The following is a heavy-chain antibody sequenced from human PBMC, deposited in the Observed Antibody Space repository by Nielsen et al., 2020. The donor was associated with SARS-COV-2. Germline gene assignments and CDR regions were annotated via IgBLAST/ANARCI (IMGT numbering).Heavy chain of an antibody. CDR3: ARGTGTTYYYGVGV. CDR1: GDSVSSNSAV. J-gene: IGHJ6*02. CDR2: TYYRSKWSN. D-gene: IGHD1-1*01. V-gene: IGHV6-1*01. Sequence: SETLSPTCAISGDSVSSNSAVWNWIRQSPSRGLEWLGRTYYRSKWSNGYAVSLKSRITINPDTSKNQFFLQLDSVTPEDTAVYYCARGTGTTYYYGVGVWGQGTTVTVSS.